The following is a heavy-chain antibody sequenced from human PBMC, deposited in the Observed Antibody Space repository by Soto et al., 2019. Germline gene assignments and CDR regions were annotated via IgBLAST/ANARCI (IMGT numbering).Heavy chain of an antibody. CDR2: ISSSSSYI. CDR1: GFTFSSYS. CDR3: ARGTGIAAAGTSH. Sequence: PVGSLRLSCAASGFTFSSYSMNWVRQAPGKGLEWVSSISSSSSYIYYADSVKGRFTISRDNAKNSLYLQMNSLRAEDTAVYYCARGTGIAAAGTSHWGQGTLVTVSS. D-gene: IGHD6-13*01. J-gene: IGHJ4*02. V-gene: IGHV3-21*01.